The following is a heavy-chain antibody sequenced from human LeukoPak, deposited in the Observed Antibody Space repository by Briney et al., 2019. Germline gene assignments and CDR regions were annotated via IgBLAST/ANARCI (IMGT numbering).Heavy chain of an antibody. Sequence: GGSLRLSCAASGFTISSSGMHWVRQAPGKGLEWVSVIYSGGSTYYADSVKGRFTISRDNSKNTLYLQMNSLRAEDTAVYYCAGALPYYFDYWGQGTLVTVSS. CDR2: IYSGGST. CDR3: AGALPYYFDY. J-gene: IGHJ4*02. CDR1: GFTISSSG. V-gene: IGHV3-53*01.